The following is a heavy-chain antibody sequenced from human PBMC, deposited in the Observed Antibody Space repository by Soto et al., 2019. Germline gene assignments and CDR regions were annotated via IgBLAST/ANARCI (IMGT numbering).Heavy chain of an antibody. CDR2: IKNSAGT. J-gene: IGHJ3*02. D-gene: IGHD2-21*02. Sequence: DVQLVESGGDLVQPGGSLRLSCAASGFTVSNSFMSWVRQAPGEGLEWVSIIKNSAGTDYADSVRGRFIISTDNSKNTVYPQMNSLRVEDTAVYYCVRDFLGVTASWVGFDIWGQGTKVTVSS. CDR3: VRDFLGVTASWVGFDI. CDR1: GFTVSNSF. V-gene: IGHV3-66*01.